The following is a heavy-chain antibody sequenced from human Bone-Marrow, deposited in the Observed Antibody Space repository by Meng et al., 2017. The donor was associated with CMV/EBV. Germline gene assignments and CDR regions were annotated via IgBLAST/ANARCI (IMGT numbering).Heavy chain of an antibody. J-gene: IGHJ6*02. CDR2: IGSSGSNI. Sequence: GGSLRLSCAASGFIFSSYEMNWVRQAPGKGLEWVSYIGSSGSNIYYADSMKGRFTISRDNAKNSLYLQMYSLRAEDTAVYYCARDGLDYYYGMDVWGQGTTVTVSS. V-gene: IGHV3-48*03. CDR1: GFIFSSYE. D-gene: IGHD2-2*03. CDR3: ARDGLDYYYGMDV.